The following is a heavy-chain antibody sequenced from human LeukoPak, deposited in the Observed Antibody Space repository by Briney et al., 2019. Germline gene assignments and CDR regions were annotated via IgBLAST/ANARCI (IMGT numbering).Heavy chain of an antibody. V-gene: IGHV3-30*02. CDR3: ARDTQGFWYFDL. J-gene: IGHJ2*01. CDR1: GFTFSSYS. Sequence: GGSLRLSCAASGFTFSSYSMNWVRQAPGKGLEWVAFIRYDGSNKYYADSVKGRFTISRDNSKNTLYLQMNSLRAEDTAVYYCARDTQGFWYFDLWGRGTLVTVSS. CDR2: IRYDGSNK.